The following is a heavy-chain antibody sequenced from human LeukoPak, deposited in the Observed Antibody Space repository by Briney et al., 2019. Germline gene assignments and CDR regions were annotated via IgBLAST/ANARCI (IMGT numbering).Heavy chain of an antibody. Sequence: PGGSLRLSCIASGFSFSNYNINWVRQAPGKGLEWVSSISGSSSHIHYGDSVKGRFTISRDNSKNTMYVQMNSLRAEDTAVYYCAKGGRISMIVGYYYGMDVWGQGTTVTVSS. CDR1: GFSFSNYN. CDR3: AKGGRISMIVGYYYGMDV. CDR2: ISGSSSHI. V-gene: IGHV3-21*01. J-gene: IGHJ6*02. D-gene: IGHD3-22*01.